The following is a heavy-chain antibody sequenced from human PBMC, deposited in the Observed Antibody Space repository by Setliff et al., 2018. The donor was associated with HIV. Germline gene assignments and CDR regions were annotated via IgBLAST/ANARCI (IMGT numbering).Heavy chain of an antibody. CDR1: GGSISSYY. V-gene: IGHV4-4*08. J-gene: IGHJ5*01. CDR2: IYTSGST. CDR3: ARGYSSSWYDS. D-gene: IGHD6-13*01. Sequence: PSETLSLTCTVSGGSISSYYWSWIRQPPGKGLEWIGYIYTSGSTNYDPSLKSRVTISVDTSKNQFSLKLSSVTAADTAVYYCARGYSSSWYDSWGQGTLVTVSS.